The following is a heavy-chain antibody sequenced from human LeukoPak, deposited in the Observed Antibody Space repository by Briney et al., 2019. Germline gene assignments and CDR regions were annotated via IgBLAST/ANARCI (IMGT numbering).Heavy chain of an antibody. CDR3: ATDHSDSNYAPNDAFDI. D-gene: IGHD4-11*01. CDR2: ISYDGSKI. V-gene: IGHV3-30-3*01. CDR1: GFTFSTYP. J-gene: IGHJ3*02. Sequence: HPGGSLRLSCAASGFTFSTYPLHWVRQAPGKGLEWVTLISYDGSKIYYTDSVKGRFTISRDNSKNTLYLQMNSLRAEDTAVYYCATDHSDSNYAPNDAFDIWGQGTMVTVSS.